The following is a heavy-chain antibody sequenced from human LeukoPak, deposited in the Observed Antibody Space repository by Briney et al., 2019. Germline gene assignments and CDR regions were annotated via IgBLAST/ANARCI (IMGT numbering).Heavy chain of an antibody. Sequence: GGSLRLSCAASGFIFNTYGMHWVRQAPGKGLEWVSSISSGTSYIYYADSVKGRFTISRDNAKSSLYLQMNSLRAEDTAVYYCARDFRFLEDYWGQGTLVTVSS. D-gene: IGHD3-3*01. J-gene: IGHJ4*02. V-gene: IGHV3-21*01. CDR1: GFIFNTYG. CDR3: ARDFRFLEDY. CDR2: ISSGTSYI.